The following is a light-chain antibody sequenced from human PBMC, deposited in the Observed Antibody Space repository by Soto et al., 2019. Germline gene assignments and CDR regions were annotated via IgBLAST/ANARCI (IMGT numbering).Light chain of an antibody. J-gene: IGKJ1*01. Sequence: EIVLTQSPGTLSLSAGERVTLSCRASQSFSSSYLAWYQQKPGQAPRLLIYGASSRATGIPDRFSGSGSGTDFTLTISRLEPEDFAVYYCQQYGSSRTFGQGTKVDIK. V-gene: IGKV3-20*01. CDR1: QSFSSSY. CDR3: QQYGSSRT. CDR2: GAS.